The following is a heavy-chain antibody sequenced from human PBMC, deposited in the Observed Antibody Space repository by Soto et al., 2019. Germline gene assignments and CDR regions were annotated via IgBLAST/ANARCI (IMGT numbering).Heavy chain of an antibody. V-gene: IGHV3-11*01. CDR1: GFTFSDHY. CDR2: ISSSGSTT. Sequence: QVQLVESGGGLVKPGGSLRLSCATSGFTFSDHYMSWLRQAPGKGLVWISYISSSGSTTKYADSVTGRFTISRDNAKNSLYLQMNSLRAEDTGLYDCAHTPPYSRSWALLWDWGQATLVTVSS. CDR3: AHTPPYSRSWALLWD. J-gene: IGHJ4*02. D-gene: IGHD6-13*01.